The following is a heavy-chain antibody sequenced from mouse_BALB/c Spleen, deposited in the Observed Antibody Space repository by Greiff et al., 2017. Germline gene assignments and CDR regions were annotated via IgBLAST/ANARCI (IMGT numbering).Heavy chain of an antibody. V-gene: IGHV5-6-4*01. Sequence: DVHLVESGGGLVKPGGSLKLSCAASGFTFSSYTMSWVRQTPEKRLEWVATISSGGSYTYYPDSVKGRFTISRDNAKNTLYLQMSSLKSEDTAMYYCTRDRMGRSAMDYWGQGTSVTVSS. CDR2: ISSGGSYT. CDR1: GFTFSSYT. D-gene: IGHD4-1*01. CDR3: TRDRMGRSAMDY. J-gene: IGHJ4*01.